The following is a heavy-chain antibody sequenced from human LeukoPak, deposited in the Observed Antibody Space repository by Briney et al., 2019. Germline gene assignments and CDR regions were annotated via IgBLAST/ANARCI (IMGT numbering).Heavy chain of an antibody. J-gene: IGHJ4*02. CDR1: GFTFSNYA. D-gene: IGHD1-14*01. Sequence: GGSLRLSCAASGFTFSNYAMNWVRQAPGKGLEWVAYISRTSSDIYYADSVVGRFTISRDSATNSLHLQLHSLRDEDTAVYYCARNPDRAYFDYWGQGTLVTVSS. V-gene: IGHV3-48*02. CDR2: ISRTSSDI. CDR3: ARNPDRAYFDY.